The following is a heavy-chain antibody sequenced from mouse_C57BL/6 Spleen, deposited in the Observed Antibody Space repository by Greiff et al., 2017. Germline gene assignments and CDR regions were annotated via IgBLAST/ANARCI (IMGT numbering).Heavy chain of an antibody. J-gene: IGHJ4*01. CDR3: ARVFYYDYDEGDYYAMDY. Sequence: QVQLQQSGPELVKPRASVKISCKASGYAFSSSWMNWVKQRPGKGLEWIGRIYPGDGDTNYNGKFKGKATLTADKSSSTAYMQLSSLTSEDSAVYFCARVFYYDYDEGDYYAMDYWGQGTSVTVSS. CDR2: IYPGDGDT. D-gene: IGHD2-4*01. CDR1: GYAFSSSW. V-gene: IGHV1-82*01.